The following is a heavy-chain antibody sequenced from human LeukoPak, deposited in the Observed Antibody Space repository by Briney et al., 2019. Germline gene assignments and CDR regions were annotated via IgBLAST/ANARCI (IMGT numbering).Heavy chain of an antibody. Sequence: DPSETLSLTCTVSGGSISSYFWSWVRQTPGKGLEWIGYIYFSGNTNYNPSLRSRVTISVETSKNKFSLKLSSVTAADTAVYYCARRFLRLAYYYGSGTNWFDPWGQGTLVTVSS. V-gene: IGHV4-59*12. D-gene: IGHD3-10*01. CDR1: GGSISSYF. CDR2: IYFSGNT. CDR3: ARRFLRLAYYYGSGTNWFDP. J-gene: IGHJ5*02.